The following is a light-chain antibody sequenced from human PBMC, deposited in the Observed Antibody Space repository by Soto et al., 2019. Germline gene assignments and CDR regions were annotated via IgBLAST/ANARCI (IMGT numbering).Light chain of an antibody. CDR3: CSYAGAFTYV. V-gene: IGLV2-11*01. CDR1: SSDVGGYSY. J-gene: IGLJ1*01. Sequence: QSALTQPRSVSGSPGHSVTISCTGTSSDVGGYSYVSWYQQYPGKAPKLMISDVSKRPSGVPDRFSGSKFGNTASLTISGLQAEDEADYYCCSYAGAFTYVFGSGTKLTVL. CDR2: DVS.